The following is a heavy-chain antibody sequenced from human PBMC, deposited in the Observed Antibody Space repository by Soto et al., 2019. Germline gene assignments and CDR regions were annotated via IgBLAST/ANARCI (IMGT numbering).Heavy chain of an antibody. J-gene: IGHJ4*02. CDR2: IDPSDSYT. CDR3: ARLQAAAGDNDLTFDY. CDR1: GYSFTSYW. V-gene: IGHV5-10-1*01. Sequence: PGEPMKISNKGSGYSFTSYWIRRVRQMTGKGLEWMGRIDPSDSYTNYSPSFQGHVTISADKSISTAYLQWSSLKASDTAMYYCARLQAAAGDNDLTFDYWGQGTLVTVSS. D-gene: IGHD6-13*01.